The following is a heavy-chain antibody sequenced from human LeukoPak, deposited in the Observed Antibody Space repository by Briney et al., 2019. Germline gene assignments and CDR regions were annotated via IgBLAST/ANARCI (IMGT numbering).Heavy chain of an antibody. J-gene: IGHJ4*02. Sequence: PGRSLRLSCAASGFTFSSYGMHWVRQAPGKGLEGVAVISYDGSNKYYADSVKGRFTISRDNSKNTLYLQMNSLRAEDTAVYYCAKIQDATTGYYFDYWGQGTLVTVSS. CDR3: AKIQDATTGYYFDY. V-gene: IGHV3-30*18. CDR2: ISYDGSNK. CDR1: GFTFSSYG. D-gene: IGHD5-18*01.